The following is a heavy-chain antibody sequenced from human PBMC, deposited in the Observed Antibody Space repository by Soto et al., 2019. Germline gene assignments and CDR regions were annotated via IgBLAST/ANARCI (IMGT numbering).Heavy chain of an antibody. CDR3: VRHSGKIASSVCPRSFDY. D-gene: IGHD6-13*01. V-gene: IGHV5-51*01. CDR2: IYPRDSDT. J-gene: IGHJ4*02. Sequence: CESLKISCEASGYTFTNYWIGWVRQMPGTGLEWMGIIYPRDSDTRYSPSFQDQVTMSVDKSICTAYLQWSSLKASDTPMYYCVRHSGKIASSVCPRSFDYGGQGTVVDVYS. CDR1: GYTFTNYW.